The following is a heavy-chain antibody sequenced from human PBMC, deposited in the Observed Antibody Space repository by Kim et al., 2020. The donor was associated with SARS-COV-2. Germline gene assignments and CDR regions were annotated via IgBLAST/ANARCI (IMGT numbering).Heavy chain of an antibody. CDR3: ARGVSTISNYDY. CDR1: GYTFTSYD. J-gene: IGHJ4*02. Sequence: ASVKVSCKASGYTFTSYDLNWVRQATGQGLEWMGWMNPNIGNAGYAQQFQGRVTMTMDPSITTAYLELSSLRSEDTAVYYCARGVSTISNYDYWGQGTLV. V-gene: IGHV1-8*01. D-gene: IGHD3-9*01. CDR2: MNPNIGNA.